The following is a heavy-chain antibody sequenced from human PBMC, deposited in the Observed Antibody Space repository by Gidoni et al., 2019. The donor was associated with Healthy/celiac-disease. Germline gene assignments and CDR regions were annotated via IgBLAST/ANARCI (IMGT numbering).Heavy chain of an antibody. V-gene: IGHV4-31*03. CDR3: ASGVVVAARGYYFDY. D-gene: IGHD2-15*01. Sequence: QVQLQESGTGLVKPYQTLSLTCTVPGGSLSSGGYYWSWIRQHPGKGLEWIGYLYYSGSTYYTPSRKSRVTISVATSKNQFSLKLSSVTAADTAVYYCASGVVVAARGYYFDYWGQGTLVTVSS. CDR2: LYYSGST. CDR1: GGSLSSGGYY. J-gene: IGHJ4*02.